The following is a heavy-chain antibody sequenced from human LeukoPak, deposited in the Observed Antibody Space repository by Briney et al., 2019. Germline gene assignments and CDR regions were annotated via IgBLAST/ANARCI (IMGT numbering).Heavy chain of an antibody. Sequence: PGGSLRLSCAASGFKFSDAWMSWVRQAPGKGLEWVGRTKSKGSGGTIDHTAPVRGRFTISRDDSKQTLYLQMNSLKTEDTAVYYCAWIIKASATLGHWGQGALVTVSS. CDR1: GFKFSDAW. V-gene: IGHV3-15*01. CDR2: TKSKGSGGTI. J-gene: IGHJ1*01. CDR3: AWIIKASATLGH. D-gene: IGHD3-10*01.